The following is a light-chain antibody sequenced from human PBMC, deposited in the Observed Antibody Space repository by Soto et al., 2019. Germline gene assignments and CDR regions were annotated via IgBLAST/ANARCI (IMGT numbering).Light chain of an antibody. J-gene: IGLJ2*01. CDR3: ATWDDSLSGVI. CDR1: SSNIGSNF. CDR2: TNN. V-gene: IGLV1-47*01. Sequence: QSVLTQPPSASGTPGQRVTISCSGSSSNIGSNFVHWYQHLPGAAPKLLIYTNNHRPSGVPDRFSGSKSGTSASLAISGLRSEDEADYYCATWDDSLSGVIFGGWTKLTVL.